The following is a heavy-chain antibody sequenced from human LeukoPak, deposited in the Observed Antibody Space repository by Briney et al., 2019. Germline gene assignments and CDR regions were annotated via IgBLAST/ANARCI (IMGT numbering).Heavy chain of an antibody. Sequence: GGSLRLSCAASGFTFSTYSMNWVRQAPGKGLEWISYISSVSSTIHYADSVKGRFTISRDTAKNSLYLQMNSLRAEDTAVYYCARGTPHFDHWGQGTLVTVSS. CDR1: GFTFSTYS. V-gene: IGHV3-48*01. D-gene: IGHD2-15*01. J-gene: IGHJ4*02. CDR2: ISSVSSTI. CDR3: ARGTPHFDH.